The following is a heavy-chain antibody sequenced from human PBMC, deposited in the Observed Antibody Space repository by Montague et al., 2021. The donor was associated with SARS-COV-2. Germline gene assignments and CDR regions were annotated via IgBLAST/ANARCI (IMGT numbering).Heavy chain of an antibody. CDR1: GVSISSSSYF. V-gene: IGHV4-39*01. J-gene: IGHJ4*02. CDR2: IYYSGGT. Sequence: SETLSLTCSVSGVSISSSSYFWGWIRQPPGKGLEWIGSIYYSGGTYSNSSLKSRVTISVDTSKTQFSLKLSSVTAADTAVYYCARHLDYRDYGGDDYWGQGTLVTVSS. CDR3: ARHLDYRDYGGDDY. D-gene: IGHD4-17*01.